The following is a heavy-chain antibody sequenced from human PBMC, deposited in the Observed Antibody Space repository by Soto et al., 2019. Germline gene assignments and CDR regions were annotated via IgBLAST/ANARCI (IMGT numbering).Heavy chain of an antibody. CDR1: GYTLTELS. J-gene: IGHJ6*02. Sequence: ASVKVSCKVSGYTLTELSMHWVRQAPGKGLEWMGGFDPEDGETIYAQKFQGRVTITADESTSTAYMELSSLRSEDTAVYYGASVETQRYYYGMDVWGQGTTVTVSS. V-gene: IGHV1-24*01. D-gene: IGHD2-15*01. CDR3: ASVETQRYYYGMDV. CDR2: FDPEDGET.